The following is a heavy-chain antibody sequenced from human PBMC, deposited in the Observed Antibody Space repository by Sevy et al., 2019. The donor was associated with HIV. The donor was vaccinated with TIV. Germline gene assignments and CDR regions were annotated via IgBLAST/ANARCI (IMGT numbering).Heavy chain of an antibody. J-gene: IGHJ4*02. CDR1: GFTFSSYW. D-gene: IGHD6-19*01. CDR2: INSDGSST. Sequence: GGSLRLSCAASGFTFSSYWMHWDRQAPGKGLVWVSRINSDGSSTSYAHSVKGRFTISRDNAKNTLYLQMNSLRAEDTAVYYCARVKAVAGTFDYWGQGTLVTVSS. V-gene: IGHV3-74*01. CDR3: ARVKAVAGTFDY.